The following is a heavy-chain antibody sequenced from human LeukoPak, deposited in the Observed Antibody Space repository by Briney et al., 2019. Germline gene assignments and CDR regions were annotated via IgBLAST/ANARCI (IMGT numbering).Heavy chain of an antibody. Sequence: ASVKVSCKASGYAFTSYYMHWVRQAPGQGLEWMGIINPSGGSTSYAQKFQGRVTMTRDTSTSTVYMELSSLRSGDTAVYYCARLDCSGGSCYSGTDYWGQGTLVTVSS. D-gene: IGHD2-15*01. CDR1: GYAFTSYY. CDR3: ARLDCSGGSCYSGTDY. CDR2: INPSGGST. J-gene: IGHJ4*02. V-gene: IGHV1-46*01.